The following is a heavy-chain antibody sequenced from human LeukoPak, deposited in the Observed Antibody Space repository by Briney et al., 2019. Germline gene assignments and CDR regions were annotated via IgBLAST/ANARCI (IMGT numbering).Heavy chain of an antibody. CDR1: GFTFSSYA. J-gene: IGHJ5*02. CDR3: AKRGMDSSGWYFGPGWFDP. V-gene: IGHV3-23*01. CDR2: ISGSGGSA. Sequence: GGSLRLSCAASGFTFSSYAMSWVRQAPGKGLEWVSAISGSGGSAYYADSVEGRFTISRDNSKNTLYLQMNSLRAEDTAVYYCAKRGMDSSGWYFGPGWFDPWGQGTLVTVSS. D-gene: IGHD6-19*01.